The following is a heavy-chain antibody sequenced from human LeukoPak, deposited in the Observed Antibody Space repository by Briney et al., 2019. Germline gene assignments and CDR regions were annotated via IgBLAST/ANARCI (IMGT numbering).Heavy chain of an antibody. CDR2: IYYSGSS. V-gene: IGHV4-39*01. CDR3: ARHVDTATDYFDY. J-gene: IGHJ4*02. Sequence: SETLSLTCTVSGGSISSSSYYWGWIRQPPGKGLEWIGSIYYSGSSYYNPSLKSRATISVHTSKNQFSLKLSSVTAADTAVYYCARHVDTATDYFDYWGQATLATVSS. CDR1: GGSISSSSYY. D-gene: IGHD5-18*01.